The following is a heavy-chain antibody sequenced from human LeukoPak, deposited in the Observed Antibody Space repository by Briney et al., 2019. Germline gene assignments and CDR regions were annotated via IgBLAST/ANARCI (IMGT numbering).Heavy chain of an antibody. CDR2: ISANDGNT. Sequence: EASVNVSFKCSGYTFTSYGISWVREGPGQGLEWMGWISANDGNTDYPKKLQGRVTMTTDTSTSTAYMELRSLRSDDTAVYYCARESHVTREDYWGQGTLVTVSS. V-gene: IGHV1-18*01. J-gene: IGHJ4*02. CDR1: GYTFTSYG. D-gene: IGHD3-10*01. CDR3: ARESHVTREDY.